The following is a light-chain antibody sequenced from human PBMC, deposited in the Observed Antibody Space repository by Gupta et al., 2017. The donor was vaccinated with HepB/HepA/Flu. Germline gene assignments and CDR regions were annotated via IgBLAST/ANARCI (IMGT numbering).Light chain of an antibody. CDR3: HRRSNWPLT. Sequence: EIVLTQSPATLSLSPGERATLSCRASQSVGTYLAWYQQRPGQAPRLLISDASDRATGIPARFSGSGSGTDFTLSISSREPEDFAVYYCHRRSNWPLTFGGGTXVDIK. CDR2: DAS. V-gene: IGKV3-11*01. CDR1: QSVGTY. J-gene: IGKJ4*01.